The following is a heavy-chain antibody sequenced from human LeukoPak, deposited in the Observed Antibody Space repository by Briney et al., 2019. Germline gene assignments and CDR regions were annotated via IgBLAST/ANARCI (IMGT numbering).Heavy chain of an antibody. J-gene: IGHJ5*02. CDR2: IRPSGDNT. D-gene: IGHD6-19*01. Sequence: GGALRLSCAASGFTFSSYDMTWVRQAPGRGLEWVSSIRPSGDNTYYGDPVKGRFTISRDNSKNTVYLQMNNMRVDDTAVYYCARVAGWHWFDPWGQGTLVTVSS. CDR1: GFTFSSYD. V-gene: IGHV3-23*01. CDR3: ARVAGWHWFDP.